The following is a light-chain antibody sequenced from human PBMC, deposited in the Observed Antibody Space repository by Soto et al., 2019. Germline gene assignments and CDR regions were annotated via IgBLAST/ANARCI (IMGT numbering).Light chain of an antibody. CDR2: DAS. Sequence: DIQMTQSPSSLSASVGDRVTITCQASQDISNYLNWYQQKPGKAPKLLIYDASNLETGVPSRFSGSGSGTDFTLTISSLQPEDSATYYCQQSYSLPYTFGQGTKVDIK. J-gene: IGKJ2*01. CDR3: QQSYSLPYT. V-gene: IGKV1-33*01. CDR1: QDISNY.